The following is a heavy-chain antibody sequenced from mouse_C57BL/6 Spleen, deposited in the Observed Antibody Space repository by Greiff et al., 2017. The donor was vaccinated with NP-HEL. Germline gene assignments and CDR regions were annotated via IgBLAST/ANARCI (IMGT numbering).Heavy chain of an antibody. CDR1: GYTFTSYW. V-gene: IGHV1-64*01. CDR3: ARTGHYAMDY. J-gene: IGHJ4*01. Sequence: VKLQQPGAELVKPGASVKLSCKASGYTFTSYWMHWVKQRPGQGLEWIGMIHPNSGSTNYNEKFKSKATLTVDKSSSTAYMQLSSLTSEDSAVYYCARTGHYAMDYWGQGTSVTVSS. CDR2: IHPNSGST.